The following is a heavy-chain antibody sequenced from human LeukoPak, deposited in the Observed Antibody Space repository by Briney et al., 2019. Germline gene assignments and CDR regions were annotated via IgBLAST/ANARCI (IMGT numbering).Heavy chain of an antibody. CDR1: GGTFSSYA. CDR3: ARVRKVRGVKYFDY. D-gene: IGHD3-10*01. V-gene: IGHV1-69*04. Sequence: GASVKVSCKASGGTFSSYAISWVRQAPGQGLEWMGRIIPILGIANYAQKFQGRVTITADKSTSTAYMELSSLRSEDTAVYYCARVRKVRGVKYFDYWGQGTLVTVSS. CDR2: IIPILGIA. J-gene: IGHJ4*02.